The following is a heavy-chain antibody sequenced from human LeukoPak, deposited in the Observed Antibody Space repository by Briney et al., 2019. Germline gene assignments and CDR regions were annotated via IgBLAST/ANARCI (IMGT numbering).Heavy chain of an antibody. D-gene: IGHD4-17*01. CDR3: AKARGYGDQYYYYGMDV. CDR2: ISYDGSNK. CDR1: GFTFSSYG. Sequence: GGSLRLSCAASGFTFSSYGMHWVRQAPGKGLEWVAVISYDGSNKYYADSVKGRFTISRDNSKNTLYLQMSSLRPEDTAVYYCAKARGYGDQYYYYGMDVWGQGTTVTVSS. V-gene: IGHV3-30*18. J-gene: IGHJ6*02.